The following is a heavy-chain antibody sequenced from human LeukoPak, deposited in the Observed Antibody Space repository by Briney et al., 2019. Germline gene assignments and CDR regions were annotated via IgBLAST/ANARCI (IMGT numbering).Heavy chain of an antibody. D-gene: IGHD1-26*01. CDR1: GFTFSRYG. Sequence: GGSLRLSCAASGFTFSRYGMHWVRQAPGKGLEWVTFIRNDGSIEYYADSVKGRFTISRDNSKNTLYLQMNSLRAEDTAVYYCAKGVGADFDYWGQGTLVTVSS. J-gene: IGHJ4*02. V-gene: IGHV3-30*02. CDR2: IRNDGSIE. CDR3: AKGVGADFDY.